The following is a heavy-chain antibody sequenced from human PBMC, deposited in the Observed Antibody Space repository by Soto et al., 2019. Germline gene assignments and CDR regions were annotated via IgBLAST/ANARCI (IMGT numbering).Heavy chain of an antibody. CDR2: IYYSGST. CDR1: GASISSYY. V-gene: IGHV4-59*01. D-gene: IGHD3-10*01. CDR3: ARQIALRGHYYYYYGMDV. Sequence: PSETLSLTCTVSGASISSYYWSWIRQPPGKGLEWIGYIYYSGSTNYNPSLKSRVTISVDTSKNQFSLKLSSVTAADTAVYYCARQIALRGHYYYYYGMDVWGQGTTVTVSS. J-gene: IGHJ6*02.